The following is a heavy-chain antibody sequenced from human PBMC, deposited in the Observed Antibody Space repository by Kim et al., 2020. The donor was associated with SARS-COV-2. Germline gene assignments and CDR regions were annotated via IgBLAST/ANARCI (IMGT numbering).Heavy chain of an antibody. J-gene: IGHJ6*02. D-gene: IGHD3-22*01. V-gene: IGHV1-18*04. Sequence: ASVKVSCKASGYTFTSYGISWVRQAPGQGLEWMGWISAYNGNTNYAQKLQGRVTMTTDTSTSTAYMELRSLRSDDTAVYYCASDFVIGGHYYYYYGMDVWGQGTTVTVSS. CDR3: ASDFVIGGHYYYYYGMDV. CDR1: GYTFTSYG. CDR2: ISAYNGNT.